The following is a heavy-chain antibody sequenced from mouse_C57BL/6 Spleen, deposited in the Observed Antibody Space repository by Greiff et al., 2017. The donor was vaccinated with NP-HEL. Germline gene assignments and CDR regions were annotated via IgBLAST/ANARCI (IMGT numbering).Heavy chain of an antibody. CDR2: IDPENGDT. V-gene: IGHV14-4*01. D-gene: IGHD2-4*01. CDR1: GFNITDDY. J-gene: IGHJ3*01. Sequence: VHVKQSGAELVRPGASVKLSCTASGFNITDDYMHWVKQRPEQGLEWIGWIDPENGDTEYASKFQGKATITADTSSNTAYLQLSSLTSEDTAVYYCTREKGYDYPFAYWGQGTLVTVSA. CDR3: TREKGYDYPFAY.